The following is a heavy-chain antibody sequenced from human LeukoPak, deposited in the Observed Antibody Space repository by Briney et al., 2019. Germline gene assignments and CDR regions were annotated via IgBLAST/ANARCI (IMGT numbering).Heavy chain of an antibody. Sequence: SETLSLTCTVSGGSISSYYWSWIRQPPGKGLEWIGYIYYSGSTNYNPSLKSRVTISVDTSKNQFSLKLSSVTAADTAVYYCARGRGYSYQDYYYYMDVWGKGTTVTVSS. CDR1: GGSISSYY. CDR3: ARGRGYSYQDYYYYMDV. J-gene: IGHJ6*03. V-gene: IGHV4-59*08. D-gene: IGHD5-18*01. CDR2: IYYSGST.